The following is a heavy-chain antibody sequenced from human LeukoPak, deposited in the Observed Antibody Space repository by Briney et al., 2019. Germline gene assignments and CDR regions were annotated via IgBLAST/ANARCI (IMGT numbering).Heavy chain of an antibody. V-gene: IGHV3-23*01. J-gene: IGHJ4*02. CDR3: ARDPGVVAFHYFDF. D-gene: IGHD3-3*01. CDR1: GFTFSAHA. CDR2: IGGLGGST. Sequence: PGGSLRLSCAASGFTFSAHAMAWVRQAPGKGLEWVSGIGGLGGSTYCAGSVKGRFTISRDNSENTLYLEMNSLRADDTAVYYCARDPGVVAFHYFDFWGQGALVTVSS.